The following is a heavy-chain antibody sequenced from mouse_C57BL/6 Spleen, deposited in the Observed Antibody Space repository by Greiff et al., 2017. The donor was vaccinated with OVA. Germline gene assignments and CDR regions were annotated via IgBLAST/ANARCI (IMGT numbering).Heavy chain of an antibody. J-gene: IGHJ3*01. V-gene: IGHV1-59*01. CDR2: IDPSDSYT. CDR1: GYTFTIYW. Sequence: QVQLKQPGAELVRPGTSVKLSCKASGYTFTIYWMHWVKQRPGQGLEWIGVIDPSDSYTNYNQKFKGKATLTVDTSSSTAYMQLSSLTSEDYAVYYCAPYGSSYTWFAYWGQGTLVTVSA. CDR3: APYGSSYTWFAY. D-gene: IGHD1-1*01.